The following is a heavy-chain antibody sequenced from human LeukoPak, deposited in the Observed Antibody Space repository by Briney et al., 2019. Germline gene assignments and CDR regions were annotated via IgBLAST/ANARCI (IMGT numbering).Heavy chain of an antibody. V-gene: IGHV3-9*01. D-gene: IGHD6-19*01. CDR3: AKGVAGTVFNWFDP. Sequence: GGSLRLSCAASGFTFDDYAMHWVRQAPGKGLEWVSGISWNSGSIGHADSVKGRFTISRDNAKNSLYLQMNSLRAEDTALYYCAKGVAGTVFNWFDPWGQGTLVTVSS. J-gene: IGHJ5*02. CDR2: ISWNSGSI. CDR1: GFTFDDYA.